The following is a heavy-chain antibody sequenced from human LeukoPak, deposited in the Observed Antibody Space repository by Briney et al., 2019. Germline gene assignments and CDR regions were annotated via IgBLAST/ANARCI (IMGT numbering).Heavy chain of an antibody. CDR1: GYTLTELS. Sequence: ASVTLSCKVSGYTLTELSLHWVRQAPGTGLGWMGGFDPEYGETIYAKTLQGRLTITEDKSSDTAYMLMRSLISAENPAVYLSTDQGRAGAGTIPWGQGTLVTVSS. CDR3: STDQGRAGAGTIP. D-gene: IGHD6-13*01. CDR2: FDPEYGET. J-gene: IGHJ5*02. V-gene: IGHV1-24*01.